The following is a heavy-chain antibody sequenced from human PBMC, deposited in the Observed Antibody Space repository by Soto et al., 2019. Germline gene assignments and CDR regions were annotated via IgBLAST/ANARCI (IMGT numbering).Heavy chain of an antibody. D-gene: IGHD6-19*01. CDR2: ISSSSSYI. Sequence: EVQLVESGGGLVKPGGSLRLSCAASGFTFSSYSMNWVRQAPGKGLEWVSSISSSSSYIYYADSVKGRFTISRDNAKNSLYLQMNSLRAEDTAVYYCAREHGSGLYYYYMDVWGKGTTVTVSS. V-gene: IGHV3-21*01. CDR3: AREHGSGLYYYYMDV. J-gene: IGHJ6*03. CDR1: GFTFSSYS.